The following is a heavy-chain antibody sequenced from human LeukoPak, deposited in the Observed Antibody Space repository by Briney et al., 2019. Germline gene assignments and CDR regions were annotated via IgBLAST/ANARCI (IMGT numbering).Heavy chain of an antibody. CDR1: GGSFNDYN. D-gene: IGHD3-22*01. Sequence: ASETLSLTCTVYGGSFNDYNWSWIRQAPGKGLEWIGEINHSGATNYNPSLKSRVTISVDTSKRQFSLILTSVTAADTGIYYCARAGNVLVVTQKKKKPFDYWGQGTVVTVSS. CDR3: ARAGNVLVVTQKKKKPFDY. V-gene: IGHV4-34*01. CDR2: INHSGAT. J-gene: IGHJ4*02.